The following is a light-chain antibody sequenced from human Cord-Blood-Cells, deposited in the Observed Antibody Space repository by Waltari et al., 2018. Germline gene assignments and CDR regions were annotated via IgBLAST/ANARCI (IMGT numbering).Light chain of an antibody. V-gene: IGKV2-28*01. CDR2: LCS. CDR1: QSLLHSNGYNY. Sequence: DIVMTQSPLSLLVTPGEPASISCRSSQSLLHSNGYNYLDWYLQKPGQSPQLLIYLCSNRASGVPDRFSGCGSGTDFTLKISRVEAEDVGVYYCMQALQTPYSFGQGTKLEIK. J-gene: IGKJ2*03. CDR3: MQALQTPYS.